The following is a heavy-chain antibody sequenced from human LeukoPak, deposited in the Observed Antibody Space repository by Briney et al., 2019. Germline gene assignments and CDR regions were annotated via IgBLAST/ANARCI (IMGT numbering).Heavy chain of an antibody. CDR2: IYYSGNT. V-gene: IGHV4-59*01. CDR1: GGSISNYF. J-gene: IGHJ3*02. CDR3: ARDLAYRSSLRGTFDI. Sequence: SETLSLTCTVSGGSISNYFWSWIRQAPGKGLEYIGFIYYSGNTNYNPSFKCRVTISVDTSKKQFSLKLSSVTAADTAVYYCARDLAYRSSLRGTFDIRGQGTKVTVSS. D-gene: IGHD6-19*01.